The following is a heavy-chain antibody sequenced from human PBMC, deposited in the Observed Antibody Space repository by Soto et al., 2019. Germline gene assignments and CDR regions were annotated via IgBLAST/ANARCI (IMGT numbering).Heavy chain of an antibody. D-gene: IGHD1-26*01. J-gene: IGHJ4*02. CDR1: GFTFSSYG. Sequence: PWGSLRLSCAASGFTFSSYGMSWVRQPPGKGLDWVAGISGRGDTTDYAETVKGRFTISTINSKHTLFLQTNGLRAQDTALYYCAISGTRFTNTYYSDYCEYWGQGALVTVSS. V-gene: IGHV3-23*01. CDR2: ISGRGDTT. CDR3: AISGTRFTNTYYSDYCEY.